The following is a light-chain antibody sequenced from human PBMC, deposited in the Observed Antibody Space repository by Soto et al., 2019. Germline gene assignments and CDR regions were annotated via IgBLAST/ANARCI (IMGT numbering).Light chain of an antibody. CDR2: GAS. CDR1: QSVSSSY. V-gene: IGKV3-20*01. J-gene: IGKJ1*01. Sequence: EIVLTPSPGTLSLSPGERATLSCRASQSVSSSYLAWYQQKPGQAPRLLIYGASRRATGIRDRFSGSGSGTDFTLTISRLEPEDFAVYYCQQYGSSRTFGQGTKVDIK. CDR3: QQYGSSRT.